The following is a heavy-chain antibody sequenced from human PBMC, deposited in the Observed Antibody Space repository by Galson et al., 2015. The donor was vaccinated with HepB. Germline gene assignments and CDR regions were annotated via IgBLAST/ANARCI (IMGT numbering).Heavy chain of an antibody. Sequence: SLRLSCAASGFTFSSYGMHWVRQAPGKGLEWVAVISHDGSNKYYADSVKGRFTISRDNSKNTLYLQMNSLRAEDTAVYYCATLAVAVYFDYWGQGTLVTVSS. D-gene: IGHD6-19*01. CDR3: ATLAVAVYFDY. V-gene: IGHV3-30*03. CDR2: ISHDGSNK. CDR1: GFTFSSYG. J-gene: IGHJ4*02.